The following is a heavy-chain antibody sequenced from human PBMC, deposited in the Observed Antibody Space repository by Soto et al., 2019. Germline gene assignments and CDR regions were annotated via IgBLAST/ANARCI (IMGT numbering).Heavy chain of an antibody. CDR2: ISGSGGGT. D-gene: IGHD3-10*01. Sequence: EVQLLDSGGGLVQPGGSLRLSCADSGFTFSSYAMSWVRQAPGKGLEWVSSISGSGGGTYYEDYVKGRFTISRNNSKNTLSLQLNSLRAEDTAVYYCANSRGAGSQFYPSEAFDFWCQGTMVTVSS. CDR3: ANSRGAGSQFYPSEAFDF. J-gene: IGHJ3*01. CDR1: GFTFSSYA. V-gene: IGHV3-23*01.